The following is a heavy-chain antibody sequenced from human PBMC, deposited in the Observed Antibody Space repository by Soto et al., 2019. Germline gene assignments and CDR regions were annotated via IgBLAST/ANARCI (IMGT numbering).Heavy chain of an antibody. J-gene: IGHJ6*02. D-gene: IGHD3-10*01. Sequence: PGESLKISCKGSGFSFTTYWIAWVRQMPGKGLEWMGIIYPGDSKTTYSPSFQGQVTISADKSISTAYLQWSSLKASDTAMYYCARIALGSGSYYYYGMDVWGQGTTVTV. CDR1: GFSFTTYW. V-gene: IGHV5-51*01. CDR2: IYPGDSKT. CDR3: ARIALGSGSYYYYGMDV.